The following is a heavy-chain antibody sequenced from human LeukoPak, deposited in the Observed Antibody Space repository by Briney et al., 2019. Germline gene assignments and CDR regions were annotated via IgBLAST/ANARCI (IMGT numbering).Heavy chain of an antibody. CDR1: GGSFSGYY. V-gene: IGHV4-34*01. D-gene: IGHD5-12*01. Sequence: SETLSLTCAVYGGSFSGYYWSWIGQPPGKRLEWIGEINHSGSTNYNPSLKSRVTISVDTSENQFSLKLSSVTAADTAVYYCARGGWLRYGFDYWGQGTLVTVSS. CDR3: ARGGWLRYGFDY. CDR2: INHSGST. J-gene: IGHJ4*02.